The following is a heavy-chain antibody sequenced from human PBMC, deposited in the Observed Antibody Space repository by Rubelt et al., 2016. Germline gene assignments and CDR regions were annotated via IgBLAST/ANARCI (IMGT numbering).Heavy chain of an antibody. D-gene: IGHD3-3*01. Sequence: QVQLVQSGAEVKKPGASVKVSCKVSGYTLTELSMHWVRQAPGKGLEWMGGFDPEDGETIYAQKFQGRATMTEETATDTAYMELSSLRSEDTAVYYCATIGLEWLLEDYWGQGTLVTVSS. V-gene: IGHV1-24*01. J-gene: IGHJ4*02. CDR1: GYTLTELS. CDR2: FDPEDGET. CDR3: ATIGLEWLLEDY.